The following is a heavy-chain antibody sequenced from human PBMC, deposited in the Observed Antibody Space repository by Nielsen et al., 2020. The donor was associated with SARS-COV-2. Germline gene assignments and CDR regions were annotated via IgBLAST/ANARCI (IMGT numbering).Heavy chain of an antibody. CDR1: GFSFSDYW. CDR2: IKPDGSER. CDR3: AKDHFKGGYSYGYLTAWYFDL. D-gene: IGHD5-18*01. Sequence: GESLKISCSASGFSFSDYWMSWVRQAPGKGLEWVANIKPDGSERNYVDSVKGRFTISRDNAKNSLYLQMNSLRAEDTALYYCAKDHFKGGYSYGYLTAWYFDLWGRGTLVTVSS. V-gene: IGHV3-7*03. J-gene: IGHJ2*01.